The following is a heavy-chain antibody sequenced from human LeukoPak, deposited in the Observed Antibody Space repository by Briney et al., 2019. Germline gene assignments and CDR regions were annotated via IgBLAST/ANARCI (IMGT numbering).Heavy chain of an antibody. D-gene: IGHD3-10*01. CDR1: GGSFSGYY. V-gene: IGHV4-34*01. CDR3: ARGRRITMVRGVRLGAFDI. Sequence: SETLSLTCAAYGGSFSGYYWSWIRQPPGKGLEWIGEINHSGSTNYNPSLKSRVTISVDASKNQFSLKLSSVTAADTAVYYCARGRRITMVRGVRLGAFDIWGQGTMVTVSS. CDR2: INHSGST. J-gene: IGHJ3*02.